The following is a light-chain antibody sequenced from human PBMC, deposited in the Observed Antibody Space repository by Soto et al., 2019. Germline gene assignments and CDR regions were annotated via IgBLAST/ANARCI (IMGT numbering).Light chain of an antibody. CDR3: QQTYSTPLT. V-gene: IGKV1-39*01. CDR1: QYISSY. Sequence: DIQMTQSPSSLSASVGDRVTITCRASQYISSYLNWYQQKPGKAPKLLIYAASSLQSGVPSRFSGSGSGTEFTLTISSLQPEDVATYSCQQTYSTPLTFGGGTKVEIK. J-gene: IGKJ4*01. CDR2: AAS.